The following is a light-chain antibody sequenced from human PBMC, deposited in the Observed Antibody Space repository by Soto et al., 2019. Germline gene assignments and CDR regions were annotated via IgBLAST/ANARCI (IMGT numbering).Light chain of an antibody. CDR3: QAWDSTIV. V-gene: IGLV3-1*01. J-gene: IGLJ2*01. CDR2: LNH. CDR1: SLAYKY. Sequence: SYELTQPPSVSVSPGQTASITCSGDSLAYKYVSWYRQKSGQSPVLVIYLNHKRPSGIPDRFSGSNSGNTAILTISGTQSMDEADYYCQAWDSTIVFGGGTKLTVL.